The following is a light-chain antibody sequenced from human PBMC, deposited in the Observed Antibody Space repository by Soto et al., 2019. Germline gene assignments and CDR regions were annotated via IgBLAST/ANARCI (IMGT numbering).Light chain of an antibody. CDR3: QQANSFPLT. CDR1: QGINTW. J-gene: IGKJ4*01. Sequence: DIQMTQSPSSVSASVGDSVTITCRASQGINTWLAWYQQKPGRAPNLLIYVASSLQSGVPSRFSGSGSGKDFTLTISSLQPEDSATYFCQQANSFPLTFGGGTKVEIK. CDR2: VAS. V-gene: IGKV1-12*01.